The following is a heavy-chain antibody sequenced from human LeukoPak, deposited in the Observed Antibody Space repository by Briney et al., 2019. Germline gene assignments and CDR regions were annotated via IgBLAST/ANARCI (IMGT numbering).Heavy chain of an antibody. Sequence: PSETLSLTCTVSGGSISSGSYYWSWIRQPAGKGLEWIGRIYTSGSTNYNPSLKSRVTISVDTSKNQFSLKLSSVTAADTAVYYCARTPFRMKYYFDYWGQGTLVTVSS. J-gene: IGHJ4*02. D-gene: IGHD2-21*01. V-gene: IGHV4-61*02. CDR3: ARTPFRMKYYFDY. CDR2: IYTSGST. CDR1: GGSISSGSYY.